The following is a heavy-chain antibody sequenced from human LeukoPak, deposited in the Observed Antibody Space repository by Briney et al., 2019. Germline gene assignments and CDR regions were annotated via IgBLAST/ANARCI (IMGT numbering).Heavy chain of an antibody. CDR1: GFSFRSFT. CDR2: IRSKGYGETT. J-gene: IGHJ6*03. V-gene: IGHV3-49*02. Sequence: GGSLRLSCSASGFSFRSFTMHWVRQAPGKGLEWLSFIRSKGYGETTEYAASVKGRFLISRDDSKSIVYLQMNSLKTEDTGVYYCTSRRLTASVTMDVWGKGTTVIVSS. D-gene: IGHD6-13*01. CDR3: TSRRLTASVTMDV.